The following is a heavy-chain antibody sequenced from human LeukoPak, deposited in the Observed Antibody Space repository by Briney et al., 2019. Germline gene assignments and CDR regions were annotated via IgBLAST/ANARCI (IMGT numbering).Heavy chain of an antibody. CDR1: GFTFSSYT. Sequence: GRSLRLSCAASGFTFSSYTMHSVRQTPGKGLEWGAVISYDGSNKYYAHSPKGRFTISRDNSKNTLYLQMNSLRAEDTAVYYCARARGRWVTNFDYWGQGTLVTVSS. J-gene: IGHJ4*02. CDR2: ISYDGSNK. CDR3: ARARGRWVTNFDY. D-gene: IGHD4-17*01. V-gene: IGHV3-30-3*01.